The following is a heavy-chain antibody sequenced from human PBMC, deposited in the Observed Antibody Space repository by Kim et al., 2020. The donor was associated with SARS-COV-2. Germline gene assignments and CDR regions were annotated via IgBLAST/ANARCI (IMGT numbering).Heavy chain of an antibody. CDR3: ASIAPGGGALYDY. CDR2: INSDGSST. J-gene: IGHJ4*02. CDR1: GFTFSSYW. D-gene: IGHD3-16*01. Sequence: GGSLRLSCAASGFTFSSYWMHWVRQAPGKGLVWVSRINSDGSSTSYADSVKGRFTISRDNAKNTLYLQMNSLRAEDTAVYYCASIAPGGGALYDYWGQGTLGTVSS. V-gene: IGHV3-74*01.